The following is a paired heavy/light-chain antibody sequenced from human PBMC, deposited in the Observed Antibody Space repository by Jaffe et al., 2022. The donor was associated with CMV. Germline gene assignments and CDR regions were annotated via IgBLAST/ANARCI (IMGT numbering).Heavy chain of an antibody. Sequence: EVQLLESGGGGLVQPGGSLRLSCMVSQSTFSNDAMSWVRQAPGKGLEWVSTISASGGSTNYADSVKGRFTISRDNSKNTLYLQMNSLRAEDTALYYCAKVVGASGGYWGQGTLVIVSS. J-gene: IGHJ4*02. CDR1: QSTFSNDA. CDR2: ISASGGST. V-gene: IGHV3-23*01. CDR3: AKVVGASGGY. D-gene: IGHD1-26*01.
Light chain of an antibody. CDR3: LQHKSYPLT. J-gene: IGKJ4*01. Sequence: DIQMTQSPSAMSASVGDRVTITCRASQGISNFLVWFQQRPGKVPKRLIYEASSLQSGVPSRFSGSGSGTEFTLTISSLQPEDFAIYYCLQHKSYPLTFGGGTKVEIK. V-gene: IGKV1-17*03. CDR2: EAS. CDR1: QGISNF.